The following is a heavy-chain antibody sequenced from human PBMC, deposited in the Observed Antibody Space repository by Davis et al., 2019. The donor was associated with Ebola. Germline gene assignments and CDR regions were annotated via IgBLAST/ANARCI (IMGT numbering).Heavy chain of an antibody. CDR1: GDSVSSDSAA. V-gene: IGHV6-1*01. CDR3: ARGGGVAVRPLWFDP. CDR2: TYYRSKWYN. J-gene: IGHJ5*02. Sequence: SQTLSLTCVISGDSVSSDSAAWNWIRQSPSRGLEWLGRTYYRSKWYNHYAASVKSRIIINPDTSKNQFSLHLNSVTPDDTAVYYCARGGGVAVRPLWFDPWGQGTLVIVSS. D-gene: IGHD6-6*01.